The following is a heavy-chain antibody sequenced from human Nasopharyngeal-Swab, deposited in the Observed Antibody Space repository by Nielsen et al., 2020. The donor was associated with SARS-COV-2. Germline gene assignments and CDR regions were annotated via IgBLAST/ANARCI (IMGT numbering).Heavy chain of an antibody. CDR2: ISSSSSTI. V-gene: IGHV3-48*04. CDR1: GFTFSSYS. Sequence: GGSLRLSCAASGFTFSSYSMNWVRQAPGKGLEWVSYISSSSSTIYYADSVKGRFTISRDNAKNSLYLQMNSLRGEDTALYFCARDVGGATDFRGQGTLVTVSS. D-gene: IGHD3-10*01. CDR3: ARDVGGATDF. J-gene: IGHJ4*02.